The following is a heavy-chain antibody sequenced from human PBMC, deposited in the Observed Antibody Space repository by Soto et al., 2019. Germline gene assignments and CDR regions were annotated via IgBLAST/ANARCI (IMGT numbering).Heavy chain of an antibody. CDR3: ARGRAMVRGVIISSHFDY. CDR1: GYTFTSYY. Sequence: GASVKVSCKASGYTFTSYYMHWVRQAPGQGLEWMGIINPSGGSTSYAQKFQGRVTMTRDTSTSTVYMELSSLRSEDTAVYYCARGRAMVRGVIISSHFDYWGQGTLVTVSS. J-gene: IGHJ4*02. CDR2: INPSGGST. V-gene: IGHV1-46*03. D-gene: IGHD3-10*01.